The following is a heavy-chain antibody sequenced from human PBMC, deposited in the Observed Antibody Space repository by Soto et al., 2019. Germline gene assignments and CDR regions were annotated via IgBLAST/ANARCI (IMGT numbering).Heavy chain of an antibody. CDR3: ARAPGNIVATIWTFDY. V-gene: IGHV1-69*06. CDR2: IIPIFATA. J-gene: IGHJ4*02. D-gene: IGHD5-12*01. CDR1: GGTFSSYA. Sequence: QVQLVQSGAEVKKPGSSVKVSCKASGGTFSSYAISWVRQAPGQGLEWMGGIIPIFATANYAQKFQGRVTITEDKSTSTAYMELSSLRSEDTAVYYCARAPGNIVATIWTFDYWGQGTLVTVSS.